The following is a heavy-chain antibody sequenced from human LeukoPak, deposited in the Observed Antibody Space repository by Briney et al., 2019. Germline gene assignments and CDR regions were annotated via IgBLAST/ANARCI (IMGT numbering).Heavy chain of an antibody. J-gene: IGHJ3*02. CDR2: IGTAAAT. CDR3: VREGAASEHNDAFDI. Sequence: GGSLRLSCAASGFTFSTYDMHWVRQAKGKGLEWVSAIGTAAATSYPGSVKGRFTISRDNAKNSLYLQMNSLRVGDTAVYCCVREGAASEHNDAFDIWGRGTMVTVSS. V-gene: IGHV3-13*01. CDR1: GFTFSTYD. D-gene: IGHD1-26*01.